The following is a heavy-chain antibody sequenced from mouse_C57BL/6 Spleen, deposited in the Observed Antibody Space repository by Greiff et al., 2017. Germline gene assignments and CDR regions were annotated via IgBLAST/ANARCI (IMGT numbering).Heavy chain of an antibody. V-gene: IGHV5-16*01. J-gene: IGHJ4*01. CDR2: INYDGSST. Sequence: EVQVVESEGGLVQPGSSMKLSCTASGFTFSDYYMAWVRPVPEKGLEWVANINYDGSSTYYLDSLKSRFIISRDNAKNILYLQMSSLKSEDTATYYCAREGDYDRMDYWGQGTSVTVSS. CDR1: GFTFSDYY. CDR3: AREGDYDRMDY. D-gene: IGHD2-4*01.